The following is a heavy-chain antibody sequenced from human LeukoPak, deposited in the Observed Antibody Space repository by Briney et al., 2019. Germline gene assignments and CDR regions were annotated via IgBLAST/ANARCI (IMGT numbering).Heavy chain of an antibody. Sequence: AGGFLRLSCAGPGFTLDDYALHWGRPAPGEGLGWGSGISWNSGSIGYADSVKGRFTISRDNAKNSLYLQMNSLRAEDTALYYCGRDGYNYEEFFDYWGQGTLVTVSS. J-gene: IGHJ4*02. D-gene: IGHD5-24*01. CDR2: ISWNSGSI. V-gene: IGHV3-9*01. CDR1: GFTLDDYA. CDR3: GRDGYNYEEFFDY.